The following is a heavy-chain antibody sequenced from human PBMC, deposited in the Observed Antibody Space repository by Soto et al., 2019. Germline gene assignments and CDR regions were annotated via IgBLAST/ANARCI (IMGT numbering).Heavy chain of an antibody. J-gene: IGHJ5*02. Sequence: SETLSLTCTVSGGSVTSEHYYWNWIRQPPGKGLEWIGYFFYTGSTNYNPSLESRLTMSVDVSKNLFSLRLTSVTAADTFLYYCARDYFDSSDYTTNWFDPWGQGTLVTVSS. CDR3: ARDYFDSSDYTTNWFDP. CDR1: GGSVTSEHYY. D-gene: IGHD3-22*01. CDR2: FFYTGST. V-gene: IGHV4-61*01.